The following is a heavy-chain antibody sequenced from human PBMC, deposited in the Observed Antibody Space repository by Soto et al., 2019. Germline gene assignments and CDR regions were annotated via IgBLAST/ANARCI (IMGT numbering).Heavy chain of an antibody. J-gene: IGHJ4*02. Sequence: PGGSLRLSCAASGFTFSSYSMNWVRQAPGKGLEWVSYISSSSSTIYYADSVKGRFTISRDNAKNSLYLQMNSLRDEDTAVYYCAYQRHPSFSAAGLYFDYWGQGTLVTVSS. D-gene: IGHD6-13*01. CDR3: AYQRHPSFSAAGLYFDY. V-gene: IGHV3-48*02. CDR2: ISSSSSTI. CDR1: GFTFSSYS.